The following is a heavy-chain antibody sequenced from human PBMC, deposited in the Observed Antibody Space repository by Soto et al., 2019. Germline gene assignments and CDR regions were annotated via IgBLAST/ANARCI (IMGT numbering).Heavy chain of an antibody. Sequence: ASVKVSCKASGYTFTSYHKHWVRQAPGQGLEWMGIINPSGGSTSYAQKFQGRVTMTRDTSTSTVYMELSSLRSEDTAVYYCARDSGSYLFDYWGQGTLVTVSS. CDR2: INPSGGST. CDR3: ARDSGSYLFDY. J-gene: IGHJ4*02. V-gene: IGHV1-46*01. CDR1: GYTFTSYH. D-gene: IGHD1-26*01.